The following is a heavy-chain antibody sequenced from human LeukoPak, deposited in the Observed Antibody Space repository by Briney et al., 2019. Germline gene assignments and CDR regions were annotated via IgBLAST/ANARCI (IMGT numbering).Heavy chain of an antibody. Sequence: GGSLRLSCAASGFTFSSYGMHWVRQAPGKGLEWVAVISYDGSNKYYADSVKGRFTISRDNSKNTLYLQMNSLRAEDTAVYYCAKGGRALDYWGQGTLVTVSS. CDR1: GFTFSSYG. CDR2: ISYDGSNK. V-gene: IGHV3-30*18. D-gene: IGHD1-26*01. J-gene: IGHJ4*02. CDR3: AKGGRALDY.